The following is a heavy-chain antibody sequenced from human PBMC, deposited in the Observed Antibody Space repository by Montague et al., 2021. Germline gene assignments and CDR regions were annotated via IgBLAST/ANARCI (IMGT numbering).Heavy chain of an antibody. J-gene: IGHJ1*01. CDR2: ITGRSSSI. V-gene: IGHV3-48*02. CDR3: ARDSYSSGWYSAEYFQH. CDR1: GFTFRTYG. Sequence: SLRLSCAASGFTFRTYGMNWVRQAPGKGLEWVSYITGRSSSIYYADSVRGRFTISRDNPKNSLYLQMNSLRDEDTAVYYCARDSYSSGWYSAEYFQHWGQGTLVTVSS. D-gene: IGHD6-19*01.